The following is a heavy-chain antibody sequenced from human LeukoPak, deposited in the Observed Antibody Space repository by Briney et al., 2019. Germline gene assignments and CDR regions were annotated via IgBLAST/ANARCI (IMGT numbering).Heavy chain of an antibody. CDR1: GYTFTGYY. D-gene: IGHD5-24*01. CDR3: ARGPRRDGYNWGDYYYYYYMDV. Sequence: ASVKVSCKASGYTFTGYYMHWVRQAPGQGLEWMGWINPNSGNTGYAQKFQGRVTMTRNTSISTAYMELSSLRSEDTAVYYCARGPRRDGYNWGDYYYYYYMDVWGKGTTVTISS. V-gene: IGHV1-8*02. J-gene: IGHJ6*03. CDR2: INPNSGNT.